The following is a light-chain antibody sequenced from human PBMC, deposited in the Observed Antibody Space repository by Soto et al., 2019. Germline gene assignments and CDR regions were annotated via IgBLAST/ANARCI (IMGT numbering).Light chain of an antibody. CDR2: GAS. J-gene: IGKJ5*01. V-gene: IGKV3-20*01. CDR1: QSVSSSY. CDR3: QQYGSSSIT. Sequence: EIVLTQSPGTLSLSPGERATLSCRASQSVSSSYLAWYQQKPGQAPRLLIYGASRGATGIPDRFSGSGSGTDFTLTISRLEPEDFAVYYCQQYGSSSITFGQGTRLEIK.